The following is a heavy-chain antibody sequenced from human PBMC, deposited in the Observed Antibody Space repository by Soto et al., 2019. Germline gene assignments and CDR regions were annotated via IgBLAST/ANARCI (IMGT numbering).Heavy chain of an antibody. CDR1: GGTFSSYA. D-gene: IGHD3-10*01. CDR2: FIPIFGTA. V-gene: IGHV1-69*13. J-gene: IGHJ5*02. Sequence: SVKVSCKASGGTFSSYAISWVRQAPGQGLEWMGGFIPIFGTANYAQKFQGRVTITADESTSTAYMELSSLRSEDTAVYYYAMSLFGGWFDPCSQGTLVTVSA. CDR3: AMSLFGGWFDP.